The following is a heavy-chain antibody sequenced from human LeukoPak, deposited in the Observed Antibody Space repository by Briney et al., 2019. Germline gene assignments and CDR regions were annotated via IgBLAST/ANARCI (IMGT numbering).Heavy chain of an antibody. CDR2: ISYDGSNK. V-gene: IGHV3-30*04. D-gene: IGHD2/OR15-2a*01. CDR1: GFTFSSYA. CDR3: ARAFYDSTTYRDY. J-gene: IGHJ4*02. Sequence: GGSLRLSCAASGFTFSSYAMHWVRQAPGKGLEWVAVISYDGSNKYYADSVKGRFTISRDNSKNTLYLQMNSLRAEDTAVYYCARAFYDSTTYRDYWGQGTLVTVSS.